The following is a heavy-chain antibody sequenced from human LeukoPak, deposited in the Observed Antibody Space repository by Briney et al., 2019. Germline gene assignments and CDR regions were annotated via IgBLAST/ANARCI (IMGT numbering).Heavy chain of an antibody. CDR3: ARIRCGRGQARCYNH. J-gene: IGHJ5*02. V-gene: IGHV4-34*01. Sequence: SETLSLTCAVSGVSVSDYYWSWIRQSPEKGLEWMREVSPGGYTTYNPSLRSRVIISEDTSENQLSLNVTSVTAADTALYYCARIRCGRGQARCYNHWAQGSLVTVSS. CDR1: GVSVSDYY. CDR2: VSPGGYT. D-gene: IGHD2-21*01.